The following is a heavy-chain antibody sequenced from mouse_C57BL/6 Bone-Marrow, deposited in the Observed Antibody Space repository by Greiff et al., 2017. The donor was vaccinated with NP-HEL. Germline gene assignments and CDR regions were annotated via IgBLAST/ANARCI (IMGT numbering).Heavy chain of an antibody. CDR1: GYTFTSYW. Sequence: QVQLQQPGAELVMPGASVKLSCKASGYTFTSYWMHWVKQRPGQGLEWIGEIYPSDSYTNYNQKFKGKSTLTVDKSSSTAYMQLSSLTSEDSAVYYCARKGGYAFAYWGQGTLVTVSA. D-gene: IGHD2-2*01. CDR3: ARKGGYAFAY. CDR2: IYPSDSYT. J-gene: IGHJ3*01. V-gene: IGHV1-69*01.